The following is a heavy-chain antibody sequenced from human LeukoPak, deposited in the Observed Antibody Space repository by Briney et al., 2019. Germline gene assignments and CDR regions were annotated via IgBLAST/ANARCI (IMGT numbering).Heavy chain of an antibody. CDR3: VRERDRGIEVADDFDY. D-gene: IGHD6-19*01. CDR1: GFTFSMYS. Sequence: GGSLRLSCAASGFTFSMYSMAWVRQAPGKGLEWVSVINDRGGYIQYADSVMGRFTISRDNSQNTRFLEMNSLRVEDTAVYYCVRERDRGIEVADDFDYWGQGTLVTVSS. CDR2: INDRGGYI. V-gene: IGHV3-23*01. J-gene: IGHJ4*02.